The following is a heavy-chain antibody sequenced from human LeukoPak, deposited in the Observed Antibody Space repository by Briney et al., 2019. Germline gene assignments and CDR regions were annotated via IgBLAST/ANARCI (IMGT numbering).Heavy chain of an antibody. CDR1: GFSFSTFG. D-gene: IGHD1-1*01. J-gene: IGHJ6*03. V-gene: IGHV3-30*02. CDR3: AKDSQLDVGSDYYYYFYMDV. CDR2: IRYDGNDK. Sequence: GGSLRLSCAASGFSFSTFGMYWVRQVPGKGLEWVAFIRYDGNDKYYGDSAKDRFNISRDNSKNTLYLQMNSLTTDDTGVYYCAKDSQLDVGSDYYYYFYMDVWGRGTTVTVSS.